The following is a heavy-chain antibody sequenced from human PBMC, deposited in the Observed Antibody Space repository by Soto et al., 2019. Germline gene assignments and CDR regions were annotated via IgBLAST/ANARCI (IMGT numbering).Heavy chain of an antibody. CDR2: SSGRGDRT. V-gene: IGHV3-23*01. J-gene: IGHJ6*03. CDR1: GFTFRSHG. CDR3: AKGPDLVVVAGCMCYYYYYMEL. Sequence: EVQLLESGGGVVQPGGSLSVSCAASGFTFRSHGMTCVRQAPVKGLEWVSVSSGRGDRTHYAASVKGRFTISRDTSRNTLYLQINSLRAEDTAFYFFAKGPDLVVVAGCMCYYYYYMELWGKGTTVTVSS. D-gene: IGHD2-2*01.